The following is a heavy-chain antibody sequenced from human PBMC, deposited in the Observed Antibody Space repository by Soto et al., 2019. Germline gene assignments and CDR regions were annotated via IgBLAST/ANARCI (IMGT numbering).Heavy chain of an antibody. J-gene: IGHJ4*02. CDR2: INPSGGST. CDR1: GYTFTSYY. CDR3: ARDEPHYYDSSGYYYSY. V-gene: IGHV1-46*01. Sequence: QVQLVQSGAEVKKPGASVKVSCKASGYTFTSYYMHWVRQAPGQGLEWMGIINPSGGSTSYAQKFQGRVTMTRDTSTSTVYMELSSLRSEDTAVYYCARDEPHYYDSSGYYYSYWGQGTPVTVSS. D-gene: IGHD3-22*01.